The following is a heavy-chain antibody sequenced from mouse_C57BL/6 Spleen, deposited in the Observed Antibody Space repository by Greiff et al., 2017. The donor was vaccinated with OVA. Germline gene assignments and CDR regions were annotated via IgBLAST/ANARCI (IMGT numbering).Heavy chain of an antibody. V-gene: IGHV1-61*01. J-gene: IGHJ2*01. D-gene: IGHD1-1*01. CDR1: GYTFTSYW. CDR3: ARGDGSSHFDY. Sequence: QVQLQQPGAELVRPGSSVKLSCKASGYTFTSYWMDWVKQRPGQGLEWIGNIYPSDSETHYNQKFKDKATLTVDKSSITAYMQLSSLTSEDSAVYYCARGDGSSHFDYWGQGTTLTVSS. CDR2: IYPSDSET.